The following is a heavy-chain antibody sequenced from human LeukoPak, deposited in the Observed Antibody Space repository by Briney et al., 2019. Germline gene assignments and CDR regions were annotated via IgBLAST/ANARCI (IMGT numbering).Heavy chain of an antibody. Sequence: SETLSLTCAAYGGSFNGYYWSWIRQPPGKGLEWIGEVNHSGRANCNPSLKSRATITADTSKNQFSLKVTSATAADTATYYCARHLTGERAFDIWGQGTLVTVSS. J-gene: IGHJ3*02. CDR3: ARHLTGERAFDI. CDR2: VNHSGRA. D-gene: IGHD7-27*01. V-gene: IGHV4-34*01. CDR1: GGSFNGYY.